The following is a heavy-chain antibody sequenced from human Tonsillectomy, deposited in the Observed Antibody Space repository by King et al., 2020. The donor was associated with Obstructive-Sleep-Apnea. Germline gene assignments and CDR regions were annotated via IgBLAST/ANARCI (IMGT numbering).Heavy chain of an antibody. J-gene: IGHJ4*02. D-gene: IGHD6-13*01. V-gene: IGHV3-15*01. CDR3: TTWWISGSWNLGGN. Sequence: VQLVESGGGLVKPGGSLRLSCAASGFTFSNAWMSWVRQAPGKGLEWVGRIKSKTDGGTTDYAAPVKGRFTISRDDSQNTLYLQRNSLKTEDTAVYYCTTWWISGSWNLGGNWGQGTLVTVSS. CDR1: GFTFSNAW. CDR2: IKSKTDGGTT.